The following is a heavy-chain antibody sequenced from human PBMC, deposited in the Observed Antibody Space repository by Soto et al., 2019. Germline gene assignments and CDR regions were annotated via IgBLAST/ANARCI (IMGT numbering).Heavy chain of an antibody. J-gene: IGHJ4*02. Sequence: EVQLLESGGGLVQPGGSLRLSCAASGFTFSSYAMSWVRQAPGKGLEWVSAISGSGGSTYYADSVKGRFTISRDNSKNPLHLQMNGLRAEDTAVYDCAGVGGGQLLARYYVGCWGRGSLVTVSS. CDR1: GFTFSSYA. D-gene: IGHD3-3*01. CDR3: AGVGGGQLLARYYVGC. CDR2: ISGSGGST. V-gene: IGHV3-23*01.